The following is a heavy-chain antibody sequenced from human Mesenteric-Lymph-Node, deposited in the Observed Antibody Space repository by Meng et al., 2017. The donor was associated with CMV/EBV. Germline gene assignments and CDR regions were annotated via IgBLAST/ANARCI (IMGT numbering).Heavy chain of an antibody. V-gene: IGHV4-38-2*02. J-gene: IGHJ4*02. CDR2: IYHSGST. CDR1: GYSISSGYY. D-gene: IGHD4-11*01. Sequence: GSLRLSCTVSGYSISSGYYWGWIRQPPGKGLEWIGSIYHSGSTYYNPSLKSRVTISVDTSKNQFSLKLSSVTAADTAVYYCARERSNPFDYWGQGTLVTVSS. CDR3: ARERSNPFDY.